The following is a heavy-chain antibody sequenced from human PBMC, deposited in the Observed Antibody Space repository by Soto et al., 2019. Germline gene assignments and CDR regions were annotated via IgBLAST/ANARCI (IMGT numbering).Heavy chain of an antibody. J-gene: IGHJ4*02. Sequence: EVQMLESGGYLVQPGGSLRVSCASGFTFSHYTMAWVRQAPGKGLEWVSGFSRSNGVAYYADSVKGRFTISRDNSKNTVFLQMNSLGAEDTAVYYCANGGLHGSIDGGLSYFHHWDQGTLVTVSS. D-gene: IGHD2-15*01. CDR2: FSRSNGVA. CDR3: ANGGLHGSIDGGLSYFHH. CDR1: GFTFSHYT. V-gene: IGHV3-23*01.